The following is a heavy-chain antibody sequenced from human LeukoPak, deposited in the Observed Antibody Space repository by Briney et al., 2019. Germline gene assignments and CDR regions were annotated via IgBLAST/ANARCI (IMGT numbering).Heavy chain of an antibody. Sequence: GGSLRLSCAASGFTFSSYWMSWVRQAPGKGLEWVANIKQDGGEKFYVDSVKGRFTISRDNAKNSLYLQMNSLRAEDTAVYYCARAAASKDDGSFYWGQGTLVTVSS. J-gene: IGHJ4*02. CDR1: GFTFSSYW. V-gene: IGHV3-7*01. CDR2: IKQDGGEK. D-gene: IGHD3-22*01. CDR3: ARAAASKDDGSFY.